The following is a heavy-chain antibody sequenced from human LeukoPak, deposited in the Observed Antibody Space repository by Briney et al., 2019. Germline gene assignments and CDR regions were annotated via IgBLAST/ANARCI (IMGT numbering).Heavy chain of an antibody. CDR1: GFTFSSFG. J-gene: IGHJ4*02. Sequence: AGRSLRLSCAASGFTFSSFGMHWVRQAPGKGLEWVAFLSYDGSNNDYADSVKGRFTISRDNSQNTLYVQMNSLRAEDTALYYCTKLRGYSYGPNEPFDSWGQGTLVTVSS. V-gene: IGHV3-30*18. D-gene: IGHD5-18*01. CDR3: TKLRGYSYGPNEPFDS. CDR2: LSYDGSNN.